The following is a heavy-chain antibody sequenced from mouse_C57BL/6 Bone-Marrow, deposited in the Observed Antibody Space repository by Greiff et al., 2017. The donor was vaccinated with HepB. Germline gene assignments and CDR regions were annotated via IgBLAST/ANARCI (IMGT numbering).Heavy chain of an antibody. CDR1: GFTFSDYY. CDR3: ARHYGSSPDY. D-gene: IGHD1-1*01. V-gene: IGHV5-12*01. CDR2: ISNGGGST. Sequence: EVQGVESGGGLVQPGGSLKLSCAASGFTFSDYYMYWVRQTPEKRLEWVAYISNGGGSTYYPDTVKGRFTISRDNAKNTLYLQMSRLKSEDTAMYYCARHYGSSPDYWGQGTTLTVSS. J-gene: IGHJ2*01.